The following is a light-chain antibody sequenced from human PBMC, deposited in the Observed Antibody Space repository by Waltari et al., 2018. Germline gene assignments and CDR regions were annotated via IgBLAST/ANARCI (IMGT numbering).Light chain of an antibody. Sequence: QSALTQPASVSGSPGQSITISCSGTDSDVGAYDFVSWYQQHPGKAPHLIICEVSNRPSGISHRFSASYSGYTASLTISGLPAEDEADYYCSSYTTSSAPGVFGTGTRVTVL. CDR1: DSDVGAYDF. CDR3: SSYTTSSAPGV. CDR2: EVS. J-gene: IGLJ1*01. V-gene: IGLV2-14*01.